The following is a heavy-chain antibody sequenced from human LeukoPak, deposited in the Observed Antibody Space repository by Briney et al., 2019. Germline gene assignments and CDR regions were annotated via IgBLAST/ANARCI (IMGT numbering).Heavy chain of an antibody. Sequence: GGSLRLSCAVSGFHFSIYEMNWLRQAPGKGVEWVSNIGSSGTTIYYADSVKGRFSISRDNAKSSLYLQMNSLRVEDTAVYYCALLAVASDFDYWGQGALVTVSS. D-gene: IGHD6-19*01. J-gene: IGHJ4*02. CDR2: IGSSGTTI. CDR1: GFHFSIYE. CDR3: ALLAVASDFDY. V-gene: IGHV3-48*03.